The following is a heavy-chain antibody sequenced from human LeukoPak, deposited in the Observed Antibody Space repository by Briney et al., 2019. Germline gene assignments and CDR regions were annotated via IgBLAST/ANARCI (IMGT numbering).Heavy chain of an antibody. Sequence: GGTLRLSCAASGFTFNTYGMSWVRQAPGKGLEWVSTISGNGDSTYYADSVKGRFTISRDNPKNTLYLQINSLRAEDTAVYYCARALVSSGSFDYWGQGTLVTVSS. D-gene: IGHD2-21*01. V-gene: IGHV3-23*01. CDR3: ARALVSSGSFDY. J-gene: IGHJ4*02. CDR2: ISGNGDST. CDR1: GFTFNTYG.